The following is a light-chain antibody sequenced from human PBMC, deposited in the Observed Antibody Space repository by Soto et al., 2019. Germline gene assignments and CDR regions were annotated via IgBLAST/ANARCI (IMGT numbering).Light chain of an antibody. Sequence: QSVLTQPPSVSGAPGQRVTISCTGSSSNIGAVYDVHWYQHLPGTAPKLLIYGSTNRPSGVPDRFSGSKSGNTASLTISGLQAEDEGDYYCTSFAPGRIYVFGSGTKVTVL. CDR2: GST. CDR1: SSNIGAVYD. CDR3: TSFAPGRIYV. V-gene: IGLV1-40*01. J-gene: IGLJ1*01.